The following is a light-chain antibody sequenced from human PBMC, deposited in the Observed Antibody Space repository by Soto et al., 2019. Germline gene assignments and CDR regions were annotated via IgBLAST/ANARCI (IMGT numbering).Light chain of an antibody. CDR2: AAS. J-gene: IGKJ4*02. Sequence: DIPMTQSPSSLSASVGDRVTITCRASQSITTSLNWYQHKPGKAPTLVVYAASRLHSGVASRFSGSGSGTDFTLTISSLQPEDFASYFCQQGHSIPFTVGRGTKVDIK. CDR1: QSITTS. V-gene: IGKV1-39*01. CDR3: QQGHSIPFT.